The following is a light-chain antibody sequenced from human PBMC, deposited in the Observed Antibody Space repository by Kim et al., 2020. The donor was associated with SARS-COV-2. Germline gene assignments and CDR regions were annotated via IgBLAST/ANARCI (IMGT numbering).Light chain of an antibody. CDR3: QTWGSTTVI. J-gene: IGLJ2*01. V-gene: IGLV3-1*01. CDR2: QDN. Sequence: SYELTQPPSVSVSPGQTARITCSGDKLGEKYTSWYQHKSGQSPVVVIYQDNKRPSGMTERFSGSSSGNTATLTISGTQPMDEADYYCQTWGSTTVIFGGGTQLTVL. CDR1: KLGEKY.